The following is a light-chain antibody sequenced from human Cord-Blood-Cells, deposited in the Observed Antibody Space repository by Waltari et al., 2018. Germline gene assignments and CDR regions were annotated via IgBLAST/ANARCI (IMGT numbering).Light chain of an antibody. CDR3: SSYAGSNNLV. V-gene: IGLV2-8*01. CDR2: EVS. Sequence: QSALTQPPSASGSPGQSVTLTCTGTSSDVGGYNYVPWYQQHPGKAPKLMIYEVSTRPSGVPDRFSGSKSGNTASLTVSGLQAEDEADYYCSSYAGSNNLVFGGGTKLTVL. CDR1: SSDVGGYNY. J-gene: IGLJ2*01.